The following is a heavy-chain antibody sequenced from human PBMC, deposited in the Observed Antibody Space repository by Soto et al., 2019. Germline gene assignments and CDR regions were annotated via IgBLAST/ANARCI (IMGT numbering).Heavy chain of an antibody. CDR3: ARAVKGEEAAGNY. Sequence: GASVKVSCKASGGTFSSYAISWVRQAPGQGLEWMGGIIPIFGTANYAQKFQGRVTITADESTSTAYMELSSLRSEDTAVYYCARAVKGEEAAGNYWGQGTLVTVSS. V-gene: IGHV1-69*13. J-gene: IGHJ4*02. CDR2: IIPIFGTA. D-gene: IGHD6-13*01. CDR1: GGTFSSYA.